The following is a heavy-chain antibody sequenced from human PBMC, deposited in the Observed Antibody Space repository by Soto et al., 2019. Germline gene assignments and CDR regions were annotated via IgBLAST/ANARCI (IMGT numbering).Heavy chain of an antibody. CDR3: AAGGSDYGDYDEGGGYYYMDV. J-gene: IGHJ6*03. CDR2: ISSSSSYI. CDR1: GFTFSSYS. D-gene: IGHD4-17*01. Sequence: GGSLRLSCAASGFTFSSYSMNWVRQAPGKGLEWVSSISSSSSYIYYADSVKGRFTISRDNAKNSLYLQMNSLRAEDTAVYYWAAGGSDYGDYDEGGGYYYMDVWGKGTTVTVSS. V-gene: IGHV3-21*01.